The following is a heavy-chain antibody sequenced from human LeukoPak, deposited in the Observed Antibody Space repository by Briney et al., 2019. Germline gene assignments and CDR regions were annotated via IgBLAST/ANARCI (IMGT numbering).Heavy chain of an antibody. D-gene: IGHD4-23*01. V-gene: IGHV4-59*01. Sequence: SETLSLTCTVSGGSISSYYWSWIRQPPGKGLEWIGYIYYSGSTNYNPSLKSRVTISVDTSKNQFSLKLSSVTAADTAMYYCARSRGGFSPQRYYYYGMDVWGQGTTVTVSS. CDR2: IYYSGST. CDR3: ARSRGGFSPQRYYYYGMDV. CDR1: GGSISSYY. J-gene: IGHJ6*02.